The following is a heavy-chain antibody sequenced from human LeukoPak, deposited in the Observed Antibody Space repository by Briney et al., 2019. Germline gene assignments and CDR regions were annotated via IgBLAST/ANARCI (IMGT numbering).Heavy chain of an antibody. Sequence: SETLSLTCTVSGGSISSYYWSWIRQPPGKGLEWIGYIYYNGSTNYNPSLKSRVTISVDTSKNQFSLKLSSVTAADTAVYYCARSPYYDILTGLDYWGQGTLVTVSS. D-gene: IGHD3-9*01. CDR3: ARSPYYDILTGLDY. V-gene: IGHV4-59*01. CDR2: IYYNGST. CDR1: GGSISSYY. J-gene: IGHJ4*02.